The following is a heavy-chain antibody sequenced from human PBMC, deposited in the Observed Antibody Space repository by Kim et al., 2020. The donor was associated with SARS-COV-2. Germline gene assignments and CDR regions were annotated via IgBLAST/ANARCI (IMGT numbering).Heavy chain of an antibody. CDR3: ARDLASSAGFDS. CDR1: GGSISNGYYL. J-gene: IGHJ4*02. V-gene: IGHV4-31*03. D-gene: IGHD2-15*01. Sequence: SETLSLTCTVSGGSISNGYYLWTWIRQHPGKALEWIGYISYSGSTYYYNPSLKNRVTISVDTSKNQFSLKLSSVTAADTAVYYCARDLASSAGFDSWGQGTLVTVSS. CDR2: ISYSGSTY.